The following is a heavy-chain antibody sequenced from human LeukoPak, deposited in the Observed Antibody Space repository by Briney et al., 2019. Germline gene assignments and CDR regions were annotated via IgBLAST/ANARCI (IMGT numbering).Heavy chain of an antibody. J-gene: IGHJ4*02. V-gene: IGHV3-48*04. CDR1: GFTFSSYS. D-gene: IGHD3-10*01. CDR3: ARESLYYYGSGSYSY. CDR2: ISNSSSTI. Sequence: GGSLRLSCAASGFTFSSYSMNWVRQAPGKGLEWVSYISNSSSTIYYADSVKGRFTISRDNAKNSLYLQMNSLRAEDTAVYYCARESLYYYGSGSYSYWGQGTLVTVSS.